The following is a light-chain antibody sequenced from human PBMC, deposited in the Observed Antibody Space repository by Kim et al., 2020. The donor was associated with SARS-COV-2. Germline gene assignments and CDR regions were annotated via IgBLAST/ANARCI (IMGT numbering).Light chain of an antibody. Sequence: ASVGYRVTLTGRASQVIGSRLGWYQQKPGKAPKLLIYAASNLQNGVPSRFSGSGSGTEFTLTISSLQPDDSATYYCHQATSFPVTFGQGTRLEIK. CDR2: AAS. V-gene: IGKV1-12*01. J-gene: IGKJ5*01. CDR1: QVIGSR. CDR3: HQATSFPVT.